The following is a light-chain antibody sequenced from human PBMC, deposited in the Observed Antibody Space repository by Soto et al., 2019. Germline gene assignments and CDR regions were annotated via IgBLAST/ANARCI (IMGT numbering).Light chain of an antibody. J-gene: IGLJ3*02. V-gene: IGLV2-8*01. CDR2: EVT. CDR1: SSDVGAYKY. CDR3: TSYVGNDIWV. Sequence: QSVLTQPPSASGSPGQSVTISCTGTSSDVGAYKYVSWYQQYPGKAPKLMIYEVTKRPSGVPARFSGSKSGNTASLAVSGLQAEDEADYYCTSYVGNDIWVFGGGTKRTVL.